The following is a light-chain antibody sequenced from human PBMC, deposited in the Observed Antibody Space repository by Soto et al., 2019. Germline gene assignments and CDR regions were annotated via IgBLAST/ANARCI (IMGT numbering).Light chain of an antibody. J-gene: IGKJ1*01. Sequence: DIQMTQSPSTLSASVGDRVTITCRASQTINNWLAWYQQKPGKAPNLLIYRASTLESGVPSRFSGSGSGTEFTLSISSLQPDDFATYYCQQYNGYLRTFGPGTKVEIK. CDR3: QQYNGYLRT. CDR2: RAS. V-gene: IGKV1-5*03. CDR1: QTINNW.